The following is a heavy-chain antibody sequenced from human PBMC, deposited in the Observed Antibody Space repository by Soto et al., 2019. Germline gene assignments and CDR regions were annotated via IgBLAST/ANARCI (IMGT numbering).Heavy chain of an antibody. CDR3: AKDPRGDSSGWSAPGH. V-gene: IGHV3-23*01. CDR1: GFTFSSYA. CDR2: ISGSGGST. J-gene: IGHJ4*02. Sequence: EVQLLESGGGLVQPGGSLRLSCAASGFTFSSYAMSWVRQAPGKGLEWVSAISGSGGSTYYADSVKGRFTISRDNSKNTLYLQMNSLRAEDTAVYYCAKDPRGDSSGWSAPGHWGQGTLVTVSS. D-gene: IGHD6-19*01.